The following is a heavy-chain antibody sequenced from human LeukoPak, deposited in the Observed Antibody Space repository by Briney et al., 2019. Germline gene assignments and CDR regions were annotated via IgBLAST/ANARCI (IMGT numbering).Heavy chain of an antibody. V-gene: IGHV3-20*04. Sequence: GESLRLSCAASGFTFDDYGMSWVRQAPGKGLEWVSGINWNGGSTGYADSVKGRFTISRDNAKNSLYLQMNSLRAEDTAVYYCARGSPYFYGTDLDYWGQGTLVTVSS. CDR1: GFTFDDYG. D-gene: IGHD3-10*01. CDR3: ARGSPYFYGTDLDY. CDR2: INWNGGST. J-gene: IGHJ4*02.